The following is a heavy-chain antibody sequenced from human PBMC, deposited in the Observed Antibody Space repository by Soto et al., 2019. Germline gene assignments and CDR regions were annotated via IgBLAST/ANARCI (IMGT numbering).Heavy chain of an antibody. CDR1: GYTFTSYG. D-gene: IGHD1-1*01. CDR3: ARGRYGDY. J-gene: IGHJ4*02. V-gene: IGHV1-18*01. CDR2: ISAHNGNT. Sequence: QVHLVQSGAEVKKPGASVKVSCKGSGYTFTSYGITWVRQAPGQGLEWMGWISAHNGNTDYAQKLQGSVTVTRDTSTSTAYMELRCLRSDDTAVYYCARGRYGDYWGQGARVTVSS.